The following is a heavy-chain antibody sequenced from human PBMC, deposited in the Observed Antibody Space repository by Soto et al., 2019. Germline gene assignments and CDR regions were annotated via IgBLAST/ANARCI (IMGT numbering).Heavy chain of an antibody. CDR2: IWYDGSNK. J-gene: IGHJ6*04. CDR1: GFTFSSYG. Sequence: QVQLVESGGGVVQPGTSLRLSCAASGFTFSSYGMHWVRQAPGKGLEWVAVIWYDGSNKYYADSVKGRFTISRDNPENTLYLQMSSLRFEDTAVYYCARSQGRFYGSGSYKGLDVWGKGTTVTVSS. V-gene: IGHV3-33*01. D-gene: IGHD3-10*01. CDR3: ARSQGRFYGSGSYKGLDV.